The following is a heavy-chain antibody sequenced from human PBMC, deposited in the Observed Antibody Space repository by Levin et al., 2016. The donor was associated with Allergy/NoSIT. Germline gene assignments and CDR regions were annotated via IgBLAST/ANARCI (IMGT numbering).Heavy chain of an antibody. J-gene: IGHJ6*03. CDR2: IIPIFGTA. CDR1: GGTFSSYA. CDR3: ARGPLSYGGYSSSSYYYYYMDV. V-gene: IGHV1-69*13. Sequence: SVKVSCKASGGTFSSYAISWVRQAPGQGLEWMGGIIPIFGTANYAQKFQGRVTITADESTSTAYMELSSLRSEDTAVYYCARGPLSYGGYSSSSYYYYYMDVWGKGTTVTVSS. D-gene: IGHD6-6*01.